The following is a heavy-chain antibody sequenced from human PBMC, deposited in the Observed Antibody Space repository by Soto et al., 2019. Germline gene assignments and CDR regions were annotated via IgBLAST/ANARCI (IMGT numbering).Heavy chain of an antibody. V-gene: IGHV1-69*13. Sequence: AXVKVSCKASGGTFRSYAISWVRQAPGQGLEWMGGIIPIFGTANYAQKFQGRVTITADESTSTAYMELSSLRSEDTAVYYCARVLRSSSWYGHFDYWGQGTLVTVSS. CDR3: ARVLRSSSWYGHFDY. CDR1: GGTFRSYA. CDR2: IIPIFGTA. D-gene: IGHD6-13*01. J-gene: IGHJ4*02.